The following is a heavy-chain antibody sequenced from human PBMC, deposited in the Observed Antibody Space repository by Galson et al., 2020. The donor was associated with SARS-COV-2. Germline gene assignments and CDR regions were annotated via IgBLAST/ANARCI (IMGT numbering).Heavy chain of an antibody. V-gene: IGHV3-30*18. CDR3: AKVSPQFTLVYYCYFDL. CDR1: GGTFNNFS. J-gene: IGHJ2*01. D-gene: IGHD3-10*01. Sequence: AGTLRLSCAASGGTFNNFSSHWVRQAPGKGLEWLALISYEGSIKFYAYIVNGRSAIYRDTSKNTVYLQLSNLTPEDTAIYYCAKVSPQFTLVYYCYFDLWGRGTMVTVSS. CDR2: ISYEGSIK.